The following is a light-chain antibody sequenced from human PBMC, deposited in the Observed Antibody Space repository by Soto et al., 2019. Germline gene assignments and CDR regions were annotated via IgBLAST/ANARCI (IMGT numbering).Light chain of an antibody. J-gene: IGLJ1*01. CDR1: SSDVGGYNY. Sequence: QSVLTQPASVSGSPGQSITISCTGTSSDVGGYNYVSWYQQHPGKAPKVIIYEVSHRPSGVSNRFSGSKSGNTASLTISGLQAVDEADYYCSSYTSSSTLYVFGTGTKLTVL. CDR3: SSYTSSSTLYV. V-gene: IGLV2-14*01. CDR2: EVS.